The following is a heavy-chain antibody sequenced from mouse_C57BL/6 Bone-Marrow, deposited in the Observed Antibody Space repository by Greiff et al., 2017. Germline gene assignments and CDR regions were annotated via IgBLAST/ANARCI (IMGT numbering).Heavy chain of an antibody. V-gene: IGHV5-12*01. J-gene: IGHJ2*01. Sequence: EVMLVESGGGLVQPGGSLKLSCAASGFTFSDYYMYWVRQTPEKRLEWVAYISNGGGSTYYPDTVKGRFTISRDNAKNTLYLQMSRLKSEDTAMYYCARLNYDYVDYWGQGTTLTVSS. CDR3: ARLNYDYVDY. CDR1: GFTFSDYY. CDR2: ISNGGGST. D-gene: IGHD2-3*01.